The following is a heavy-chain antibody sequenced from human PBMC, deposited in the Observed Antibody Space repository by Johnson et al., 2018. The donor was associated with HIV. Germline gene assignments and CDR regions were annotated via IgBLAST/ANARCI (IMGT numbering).Heavy chain of an antibody. Sequence: QVQLVESGGGVVQPGRSLRLSCAASGFTFSSYGMHWVRQAPGKGLEWVAVISYDGSNKYYADSVKGRFTISRDNAKKSLHLQMNSLRAEDTAVYYCARESRYSYGFGDDAFDVWGQGTMVTVSS. CDR2: ISYDGSNK. D-gene: IGHD5-18*01. J-gene: IGHJ3*01. V-gene: IGHV3-33*05. CDR3: ARESRYSYGFGDDAFDV. CDR1: GFTFSSYG.